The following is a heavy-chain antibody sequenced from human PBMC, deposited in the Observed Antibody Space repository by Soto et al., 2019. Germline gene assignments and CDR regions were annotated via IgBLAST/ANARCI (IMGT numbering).Heavy chain of an antibody. J-gene: IGHJ6*02. CDR2: IVPVFPSV. D-gene: IGHD6-13*01. CDR3: AREMPSTAAAYFYYGLNV. Sequence: GASVKVSCKASGGAFNNYAIYWVRQAPGQGLEWLGTIVPVFPSVYYAPRFQGRLTITADGSTDTVYMMLNSLKSEATAVYYCAREMPSTAAAYFYYGLNVWGQGTSVTVSS. V-gene: IGHV1-69*13. CDR1: GGAFNNYA.